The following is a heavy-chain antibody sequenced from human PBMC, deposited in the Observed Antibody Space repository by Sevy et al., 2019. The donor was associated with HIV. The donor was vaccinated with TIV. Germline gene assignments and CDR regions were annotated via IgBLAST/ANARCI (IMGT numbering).Heavy chain of an antibody. J-gene: IGHJ4*02. CDR2: IKSKTDGETT. CDR1: GFTFCNAW. V-gene: IGHV3-15*01. D-gene: IGHD6-19*01. Sequence: GGSLRLSCAASGFTFCNAWMIWVRQAPGKGLEWVGRIKSKTDGETTDYAAPVKGRFTISRDDSKNTLYLQMNSLKTEDTAVYYCATGIVGAVAGSAVVYDYWGQGTLVTVSS. CDR3: ATGIVGAVAGSAVVYDY.